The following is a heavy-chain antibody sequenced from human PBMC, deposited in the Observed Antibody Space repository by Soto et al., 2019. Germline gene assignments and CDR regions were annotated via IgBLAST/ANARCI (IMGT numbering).Heavy chain of an antibody. CDR2: ISYDGSNK. V-gene: IGHV3-30*18. J-gene: IGHJ4*02. D-gene: IGHD3-3*01. Sequence: PGKGLEWVAVISYDGSNKYYADSVKGRFTISRDNSKNALYLQMNSLRAEDTAVYYCAKILVTIFGVVIEEYFDYRGQGTLVPVSS. CDR3: AKILVTIFGVVIEEYFDY.